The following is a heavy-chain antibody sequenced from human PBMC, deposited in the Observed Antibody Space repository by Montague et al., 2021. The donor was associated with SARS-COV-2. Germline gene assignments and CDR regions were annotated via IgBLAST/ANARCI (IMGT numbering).Heavy chain of an antibody. V-gene: IGHV4-59*01. J-gene: IGHJ4*02. D-gene: IGHD2-15*01. CDR2: IYYSGST. CDR3: ARRSLGYCSGGSCYSGYDY. CDR1: GGSISSYY. Sequence: SETLSLTCTVSGGSISSYYWSWIRQPPGKGLEWIGYIYYSGSTNYNPPLKSRVTISVDTSKNQFSLKLSSVTAADTAVYYCARRSLGYCSGGSCYSGYDYWGQGTLVTVSS.